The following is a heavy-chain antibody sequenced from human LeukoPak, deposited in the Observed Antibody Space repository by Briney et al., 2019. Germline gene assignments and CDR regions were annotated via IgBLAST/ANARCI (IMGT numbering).Heavy chain of an antibody. CDR1: GFTFSSYA. J-gene: IGHJ3*02. D-gene: IGHD5-18*01. CDR3: AKVMGEGYSYALDAFDI. Sequence: GGSLRLSCAASGFTFSSYAMSWVRQAPGKGLEWVSAISGSGGSTYYADSVKGRFTISRDNSKNTLYLQMNSLRAEDTAVYYCAKVMGEGYSYALDAFDIWGQGTMVTVSS. V-gene: IGHV3-23*01. CDR2: ISGSGGST.